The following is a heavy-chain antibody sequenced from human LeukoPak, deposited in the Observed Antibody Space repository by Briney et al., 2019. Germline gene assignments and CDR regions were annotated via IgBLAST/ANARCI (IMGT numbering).Heavy chain of an antibody. V-gene: IGHV4-34*01. CDR3: ATPGKLGHLDAFDI. CDR1: GGSFSGYY. Sequence: SETLSLTCAVYGGSFSGYYWSWIRQPPGKGLEWIGEINHSGSTNYNPSLKSRVTISVDTSKNQSSLKLSSVTAADTAVYYCATPGKLGHLDAFDIWGQGTMVTVSS. D-gene: IGHD6-6*01. J-gene: IGHJ3*02. CDR2: INHSGST.